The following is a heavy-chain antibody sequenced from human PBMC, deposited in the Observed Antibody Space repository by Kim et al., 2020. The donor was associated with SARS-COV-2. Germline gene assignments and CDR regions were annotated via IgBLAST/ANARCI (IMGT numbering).Heavy chain of an antibody. CDR3: ARDEGAYDAFDI. Sequence: SETLSLTCTVSGGSVSSGSYYWSWIRQPPGKGLEWIGYIYYSWSTNYNPSLKSRVTISVDTSKNQFSLKLSSVTAADTAVYYCARDEGAYDAFDIWGQGTMVTVSS. D-gene: IGHD1-26*01. V-gene: IGHV4-61*01. CDR2: IYYSWST. CDR1: GGSVSSGSYY. J-gene: IGHJ3*02.